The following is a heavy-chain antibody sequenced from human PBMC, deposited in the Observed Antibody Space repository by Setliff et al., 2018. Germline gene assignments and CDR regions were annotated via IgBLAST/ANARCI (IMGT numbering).Heavy chain of an antibody. V-gene: IGHV4-61*02. D-gene: IGHD1-20*01. CDR3: ARYNSSAACFDL. CDR1: GDSITSGSVY. CDR2: IFPTGTT. J-gene: IGHJ5*02. Sequence: PSETLSLTCTVSGDSITSGSVYWSWIRQPAGKGLEWIGRIFPTGTTNYNPDLKSRVTMSVDTSKKRFSLMLRSVTAADTAIYYCARYNSSAACFDLWGPGTQVTVSS.